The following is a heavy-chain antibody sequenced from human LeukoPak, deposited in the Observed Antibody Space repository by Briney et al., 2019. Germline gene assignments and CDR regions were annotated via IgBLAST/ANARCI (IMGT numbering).Heavy chain of an antibody. CDR2: ISGSGGST. V-gene: IGHV3-23*01. D-gene: IGHD3-22*01. CDR3: AKVDTMIVVAPYFDY. Sequence: GRSLRLSCAASGFTFSSYGMSWVRQAPGKGLEWVSAISGSGGSTYYADSVKGRFTISRDNSKNTLYLQMNSLRAEDTAVYYCAKVDTMIVVAPYFDYWGQGTLVTVSS. CDR1: GFTFSSYG. J-gene: IGHJ4*02.